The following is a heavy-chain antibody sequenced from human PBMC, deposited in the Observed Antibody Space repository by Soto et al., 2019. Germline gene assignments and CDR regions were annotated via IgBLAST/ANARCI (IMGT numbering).Heavy chain of an antibody. CDR2: IYPGDSDT. V-gene: IGHV5-51*01. CDR1: GYSFTSYW. J-gene: IGHJ6*02. Sequence: GESLKISCKGSGYSFTSYWIGWVRQMPGKGLEWMEIIYPGDSDTRYSPSFQGQVTISADKSISTAYLQWSSLKASDTAMYYCARVGYSSSWYIPGLYYYGMDVWGQGTTVTVSS. CDR3: ARVGYSSSWYIPGLYYYGMDV. D-gene: IGHD6-13*01.